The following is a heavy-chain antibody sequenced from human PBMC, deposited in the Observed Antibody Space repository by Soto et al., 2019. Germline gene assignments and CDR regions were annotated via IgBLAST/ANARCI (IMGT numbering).Heavy chain of an antibody. D-gene: IGHD2-2*01. J-gene: IGHJ4*02. CDR2: IYYSGST. CDR3: ASGPHLPAATSIPFAY. V-gene: IGHV4-31*03. CDR1: GGSISSGGCY. Sequence: QVQLQESGPGLVKPSQTLSLTCTVSGGSISSGGCYWSWIRQHPGKGLEWIGYIYYSGSTYYNPSLESRVTISVDTSKNQFSLKLSSVTAADTAVYYCASGPHLPAATSIPFAYWGQGTLVTVSS.